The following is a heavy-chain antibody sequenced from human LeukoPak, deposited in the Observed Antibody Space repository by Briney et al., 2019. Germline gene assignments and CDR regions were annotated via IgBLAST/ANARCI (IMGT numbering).Heavy chain of an antibody. CDR3: AKVDCSSITCNKNFDY. CDR1: GFTFKTYV. Sequence: GGSLRLSCAASGFTFKTYVMTWVRQAPGKGLKWVSTIPTTGGSTYYADSVKGRFTISRDNSKNTLYLQMNSLRVEDTAVYYCAKVDCSSITCNKNFDYWGQGTLVTVSS. CDR2: IPTTGGST. V-gene: IGHV3-23*01. D-gene: IGHD2-2*01. J-gene: IGHJ4*02.